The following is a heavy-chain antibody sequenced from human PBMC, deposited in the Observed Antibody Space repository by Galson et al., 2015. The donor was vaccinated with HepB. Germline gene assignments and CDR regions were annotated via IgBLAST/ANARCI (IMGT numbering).Heavy chain of an antibody. CDR2: IKQDGSEK. Sequence: SLRLSCAASGFSFSNYWMTWMRQAPGKGLEWVASIKQDGSEKAYGASVKGRFTISRDNAKTSLFLQMNSLRADDTAVYHCARDWGSSYDNWGQGTLVTVSS. CDR3: ARDWGSSYDN. CDR1: GFSFSNYW. V-gene: IGHV3-7*03. D-gene: IGHD6-13*01. J-gene: IGHJ4*02.